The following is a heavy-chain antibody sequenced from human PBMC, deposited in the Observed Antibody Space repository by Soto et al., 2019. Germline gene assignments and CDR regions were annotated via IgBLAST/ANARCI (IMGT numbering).Heavy chain of an antibody. CDR2: IWHDGSIK. CDR3: ARVTFGNYFDY. V-gene: IGHV3-33*01. D-gene: IGHD3-10*01. J-gene: IGHJ4*02. Sequence: QVHLVESGGGVVPPGRSLRLSCAASGFTFSHYAMYWVRQAPGKGLEWVAVIWHDGSIKYYAESVKGRFTVSRDNPKNSLYLQMNSLRAEDTAVYYCARVTFGNYFDYWGRGTLVTVS. CDR1: GFTFSHYA.